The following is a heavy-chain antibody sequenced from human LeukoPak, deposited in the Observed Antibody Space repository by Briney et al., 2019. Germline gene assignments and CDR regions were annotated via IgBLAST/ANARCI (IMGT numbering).Heavy chain of an antibody. Sequence: GASVKVSCKASGYTFTRYDINWVRQATGQGLEWMGRIIPILGIANYAQKFQGRVTITADKSTSTAYMELSSLRSEDTAVYYCASAAGGNRDYWGQGTLVTVSS. CDR2: IIPILGIA. CDR3: ASAAGGNRDY. J-gene: IGHJ4*02. D-gene: IGHD4-23*01. V-gene: IGHV1-69*04. CDR1: GYTFTRYD.